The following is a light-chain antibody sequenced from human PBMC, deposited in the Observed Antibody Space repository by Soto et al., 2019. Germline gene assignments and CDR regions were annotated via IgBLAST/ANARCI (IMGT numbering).Light chain of an antibody. Sequence: DIQMTQSPSTLSASVGDRVTITCRASQSISSWLAWYQQKPGKAPKLLIYDASSLESGVPSRFSSSGSVTEFTLTISSLQPDDFANYYCQQYNSYPLTFGGGTKVEIK. CDR1: QSISSW. V-gene: IGKV1-5*01. CDR3: QQYNSYPLT. J-gene: IGKJ4*01. CDR2: DAS.